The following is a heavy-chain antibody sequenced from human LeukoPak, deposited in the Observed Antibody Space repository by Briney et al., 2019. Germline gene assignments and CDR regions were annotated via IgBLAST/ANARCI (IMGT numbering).Heavy chain of an antibody. CDR3: ARDRNWAFDY. CDR1: GFTFSSSS. D-gene: IGHD7-27*01. J-gene: IGHJ4*02. CDR2: ISSDSNTM. V-gene: IGHV3-48*02. Sequence: GGSLRLSCAASGFTFSSSSMNWVRQAPGKGLEWVSYISSDSNTMDYADSVRGRFTVSRDNAKNSLYLQMNSLRDADTAVYYCARDRNWAFDYWGQGTLVTVSS.